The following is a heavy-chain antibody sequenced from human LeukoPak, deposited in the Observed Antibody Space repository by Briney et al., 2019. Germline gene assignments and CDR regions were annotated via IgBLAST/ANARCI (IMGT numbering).Heavy chain of an antibody. V-gene: IGHV4-30-4*08. D-gene: IGHD5-18*01. Sequence: TLSLTCTVSGGSITSGGHYWSWVRQLPGKGLEWIGHIFYSGTTLYSPTLKTRLTISEDTSNNQFSLRLTSLTAADTAVYYCARGRGYGYGIDYWGQGTLVTVSS. J-gene: IGHJ4*02. CDR1: GGSITSGGHY. CDR2: IFYSGTT. CDR3: ARGRGYGYGIDY.